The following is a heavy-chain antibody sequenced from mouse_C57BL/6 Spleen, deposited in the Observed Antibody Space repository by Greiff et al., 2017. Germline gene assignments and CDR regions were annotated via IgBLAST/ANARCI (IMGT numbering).Heavy chain of an antibody. D-gene: IGHD1-1*01. CDR3: ARWYYGSNYAMDY. CDR2: IDPSDSET. V-gene: IGHV1-52*01. CDR1: GYTFTSYW. Sequence: QVQLQQPGAELVRPGSSVKLSCKASGYTFTSYWMHWVKQRPIQGLEWIGNIDPSDSETHYNQKFKDKATLTVDKSSSTAYMQLSSLISEDSAVYYCARWYYGSNYAMDYWGQGTSVTVSS. J-gene: IGHJ4*01.